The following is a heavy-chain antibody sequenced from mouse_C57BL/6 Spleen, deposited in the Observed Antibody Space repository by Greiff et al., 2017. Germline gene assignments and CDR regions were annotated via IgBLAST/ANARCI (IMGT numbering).Heavy chain of an antibody. CDR1: GYTFTSYW. CDR2: IEPNSGGT. D-gene: IGHD4-1*01. CDR3: ARSRDWGYFDY. Sequence: VQLQQPGAELVKPGASVKLSCKASGYTFTSYWMHWVKQRSGRGLEWIGRIEPNSGGTKYNEKFKSKATLTVDKPSSTAYMQLSSLTSEDSAVYYCARSRDWGYFDYWGQGTTLTVSS. J-gene: IGHJ2*01. V-gene: IGHV1-72*01.